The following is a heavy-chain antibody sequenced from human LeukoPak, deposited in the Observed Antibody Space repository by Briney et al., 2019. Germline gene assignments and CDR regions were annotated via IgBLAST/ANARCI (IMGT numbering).Heavy chain of an antibody. CDR2: IIPIFGTA. CDR3: ASSSGVIIPHNWFDP. J-gene: IGHJ5*01. Sequence: SVKVSCKASGGTFSSYAISWVRQAPGQGLEWMGGIIPIFGTANYAQKFQGRVTITADESTSTAYMELSSLRSEDTAVYYCASSSGVIIPHNWFDPWGQGTMVTVSS. D-gene: IGHD3-10*01. V-gene: IGHV1-69*13. CDR1: GGTFSSYA.